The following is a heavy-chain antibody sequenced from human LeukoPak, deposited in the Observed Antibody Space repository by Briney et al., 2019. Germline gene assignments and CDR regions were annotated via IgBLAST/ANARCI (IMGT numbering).Heavy chain of an antibody. V-gene: IGHV1-2*02. CDR3: ARVLERGYSYGSFGAFDI. D-gene: IGHD5-18*01. CDR1: GYTFTGYY. J-gene: IGHJ3*02. Sequence: ASVKVSCKASGYTFTGYYMHWVRQAPGQGLEWMGWINPNSGGTNYAQKFQGRVTMTRDTSISTAYMELSRLRSDDTAVYYCARVLERGYSYGSFGAFDIWGQGTMVTVSS. CDR2: INPNSGGT.